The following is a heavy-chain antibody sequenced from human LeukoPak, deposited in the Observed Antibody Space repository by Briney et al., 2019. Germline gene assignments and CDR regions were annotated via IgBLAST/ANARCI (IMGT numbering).Heavy chain of an antibody. J-gene: IGHJ6*02. CDR2: ISYDGSNK. CDR3: AKEVVVVTAIPYYYYGMDV. V-gene: IGHV3-30*04. CDR1: GFTFSSYA. D-gene: IGHD2-21*02. Sequence: PGGSLRLSCAASGFTFSSYAMHWVRQAPGKGLEWVAVISYDGSNKYYADSVKGRFTISRDNSKNTLYLQMNSLRAEDTAVYYCAKEVVVVTAIPYYYYGMDVWGQGTTVTVSS.